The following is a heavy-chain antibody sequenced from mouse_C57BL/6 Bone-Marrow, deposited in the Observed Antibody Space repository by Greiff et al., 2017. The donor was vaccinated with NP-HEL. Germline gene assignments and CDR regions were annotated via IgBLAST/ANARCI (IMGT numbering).Heavy chain of an antibody. J-gene: IGHJ1*03. D-gene: IGHD1-1*01. V-gene: IGHV5-17*01. CDR1: GFTFSDYG. CDR2: ISSGSSTI. Sequence: DVKLQESGGGLVKPGGSLKLSCAASGFTFSDYGMHWVRQAPEKGLEWVAYISSGSSTIYYADTVKGRFTISRDNAKNTLFLQMTSLRSEDTAMYYCARGYYYYGSSYWYFDVWGTGTTVTVSS. CDR3: ARGYYYYGSSYWYFDV.